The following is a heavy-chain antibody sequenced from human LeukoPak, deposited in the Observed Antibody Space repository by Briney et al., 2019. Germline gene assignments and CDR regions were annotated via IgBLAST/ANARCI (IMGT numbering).Heavy chain of an antibody. CDR1: GFTVSSNY. CDR3: AIDRRPGTGFLHCFCTDL. J-gene: IGHJ6*03. V-gene: IGHV3-53*01. D-gene: IGHD6-19*01. CDR2: VSIDGTT. Sequence: GGSESLLRAAPGFTVSSNYMSWVRQAPGKGLEWVSVVSIDGTTYHADSVKGRFTISRDHSKNTLYLHMNSLRSEDTARYYCAIDRRPGTGFLHCFCTDLSGAGTPGSVSS.